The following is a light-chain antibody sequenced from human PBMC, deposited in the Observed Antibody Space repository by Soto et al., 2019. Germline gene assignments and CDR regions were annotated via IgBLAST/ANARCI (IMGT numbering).Light chain of an antibody. V-gene: IGKV1-5*03. CDR3: QQYSTYPYI. Sequence: DIQMTQSPSTLSASVGDRVTITCRASQSSNRWLAWYQQKPGKAPKLLIYKASTLESGVPSRFSGGGIGTEFSLSISSLQPDDFATYYCQQYSTYPYIFGQGTKVEIK. J-gene: IGKJ2*01. CDR1: QSSNRW. CDR2: KAS.